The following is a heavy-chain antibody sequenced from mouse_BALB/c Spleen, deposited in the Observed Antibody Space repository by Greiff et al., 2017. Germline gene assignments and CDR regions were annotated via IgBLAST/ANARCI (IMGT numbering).Heavy chain of an antibody. V-gene: IGHV1-69*02. D-gene: IGHD1-1*01. CDR1: GYTFTSYW. J-gene: IGHJ3*01. CDR2: IYPSDSYT. CDR3: TRDYGSSYGAY. Sequence: QVQLQQPGAELVRPGASVKLSCKASGYTFTSYWINWVKQRPGQGLEWIGNIYPSDSYTNYNQKFKDKATLTVDKSSSTAYMQLSSPTSEDSAVYCCTRDYGSSYGAYWGQGTLVTVSA.